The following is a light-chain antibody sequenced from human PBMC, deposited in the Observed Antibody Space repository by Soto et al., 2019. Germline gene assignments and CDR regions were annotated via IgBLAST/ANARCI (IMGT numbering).Light chain of an antibody. CDR1: QSVSSSF. Sequence: EILLTQSPATLSLSPGEGATLSCRASQSVSSSFLAWYQQQPGQAPRLLIYATSRRAPGIPDRFSGSGSGTDFTLTISRLEPEDFAVYYCHQFDSSLTFGKGQRWKSN. CDR3: HQFDSSLT. V-gene: IGKV3-20*01. J-gene: IGKJ1*01. CDR2: ATS.